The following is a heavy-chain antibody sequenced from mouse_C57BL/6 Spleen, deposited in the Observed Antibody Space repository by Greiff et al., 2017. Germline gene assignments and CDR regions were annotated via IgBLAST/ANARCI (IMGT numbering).Heavy chain of an antibody. CDR1: GFSLTSYG. D-gene: IGHD2-4*01. Sequence: QVQLQQSGPGLVQPSQSLSISCTVSGFSLTSYGVHWVRQSPGKGLEWLGVIWRGGSTDYNAAFISRLSISKDNSKSQVFFKMNSLQADDTAIYYCARDYERQRDYWGQGTTLTVSS. V-gene: IGHV2-2*01. J-gene: IGHJ2*01. CDR3: ARDYERQRDY. CDR2: IWRGGST.